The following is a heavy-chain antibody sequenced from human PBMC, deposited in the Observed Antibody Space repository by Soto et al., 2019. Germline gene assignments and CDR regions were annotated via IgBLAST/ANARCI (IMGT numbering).Heavy chain of an antibody. Sequence: PGGPLRLSCAASGFTFSSYAMHWVRQAPGKGLVWVAVISYDGSNKYYADSVKGRFTISRDNSKNTLYLQMNSLRAEDTAVYYCARSLRGGYCSSTSCRAPYGMDVWGQGTTVTVSS. D-gene: IGHD2-2*01. J-gene: IGHJ6*02. CDR3: ARSLRGGYCSSTSCRAPYGMDV. CDR1: GFTFSSYA. CDR2: ISYDGSNK. V-gene: IGHV3-30-3*01.